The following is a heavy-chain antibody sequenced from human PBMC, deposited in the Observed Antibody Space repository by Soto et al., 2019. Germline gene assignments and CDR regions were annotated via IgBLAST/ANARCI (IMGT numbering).Heavy chain of an antibody. J-gene: IGHJ6*02. V-gene: IGHV3-30*03. CDR3: AIPPPGARRPYYYYGMDV. Sequence: PWGSLRLSCAASGFSFSSYGMHWVRQAPGKGLEWVAVISYDGSNEYYADSVKGRFTISRDNSKNTLYLQMNILRAEDTAIYFCAIPPPGARRPYYYYGMDVWGQGTTVTVSS. CDR2: ISYDGSNE. CDR1: GFSFSSYG.